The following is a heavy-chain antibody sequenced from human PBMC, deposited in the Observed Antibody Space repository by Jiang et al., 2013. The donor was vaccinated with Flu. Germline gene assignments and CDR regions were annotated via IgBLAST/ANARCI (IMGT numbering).Heavy chain of an antibody. CDR3: AGQTHYYGSGSYRNFDY. V-gene: IGHV4-39*01. J-gene: IGHJ4*02. Sequence: GSGLVKPSETLSLTCTVSGGSISSSSYYWGWIRQPPGKGLEWIGSIYYSGSTYYNPSLKSRVTISVDTSKNQFSLKLSSVTAADTAVYYCAGQTHYYGSGSYRNFDYWGQGTLVTVSS. D-gene: IGHD3-10*01. CDR2: IYYSGST. CDR1: GGSISSSSYY.